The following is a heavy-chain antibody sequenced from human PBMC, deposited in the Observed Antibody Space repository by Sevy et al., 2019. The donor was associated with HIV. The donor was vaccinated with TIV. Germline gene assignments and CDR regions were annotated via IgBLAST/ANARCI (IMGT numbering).Heavy chain of an antibody. Sequence: SETLSLTCSVSGGTIVSSGHYWGWIRQTPGKGLEWIGSISYNRHTYYNPSLKSRLTISSDTSKNQFSLNLGSVTAADTGLYFCAREAGGYDYDYGPDVWGQGTTVTVSS. D-gene: IGHD5-12*01. CDR3: AREAGGYDYDYGPDV. J-gene: IGHJ6*02. V-gene: IGHV4-39*02. CDR1: GGTIVSSGHY. CDR2: ISYNRHT.